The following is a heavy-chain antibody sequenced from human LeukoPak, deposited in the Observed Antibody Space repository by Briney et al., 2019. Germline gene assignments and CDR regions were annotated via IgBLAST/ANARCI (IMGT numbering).Heavy chain of an antibody. CDR3: ARIPVYDSVFDAFDI. CDR2: INDSGST. CDR1: GGSFSGYY. Sequence: SETLSLTCAVYGGSFSGYYWSWIRQPPGKGLEWIGEINDSGSTNYNPSLKSRVTISVDTSKNQFSLKLSSVTAADTAVYYCARIPVYDSVFDAFDIWGQGSMVTVSS. J-gene: IGHJ3*02. D-gene: IGHD3-22*01. V-gene: IGHV4-34*01.